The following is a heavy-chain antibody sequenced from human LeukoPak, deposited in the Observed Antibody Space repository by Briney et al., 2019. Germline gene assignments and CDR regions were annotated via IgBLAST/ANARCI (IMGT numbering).Heavy chain of an antibody. Sequence: GGSLRLSCSASGFTFSDYDMNWIRQAPGKGLEWISAISGRSSHTYYGDSVKGRFSISRDNAKNLLYLQMNGLGAEDRAVYYCGRAFPPLRTSSAGDLWGQGTLVTVSS. CDR1: GFTFSDYD. CDR2: ISGRSSHT. CDR3: GRAFPPLRTSSAGDL. V-gene: IGHV3-21*06. J-gene: IGHJ4*02. D-gene: IGHD3-16*01.